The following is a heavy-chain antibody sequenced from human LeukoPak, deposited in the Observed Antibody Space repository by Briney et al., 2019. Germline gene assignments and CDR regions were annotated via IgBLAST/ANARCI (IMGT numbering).Heavy chain of an antibody. V-gene: IGHV1-2*02. Sequence: ASVKVSFKAFGYTFICYYLHWVRQAPGQGLEWMGWINTNSGGTNYAQKFQQRLTMTRDTSINTAYVELSRVTSDHTAVYYCARLVGLSTTPPYWGQGTLVSVSS. J-gene: IGHJ4*02. CDR1: GYTFICYY. CDR2: INTNSGGT. CDR3: ARLVGLSTTPPY. D-gene: IGHD5/OR15-5a*01.